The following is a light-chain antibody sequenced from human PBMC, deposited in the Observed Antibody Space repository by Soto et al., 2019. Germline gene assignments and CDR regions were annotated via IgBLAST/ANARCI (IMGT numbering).Light chain of an antibody. CDR3: SSYSSSSSPYV. Sequence: QSALTQPASVSGFPGQSITISCTGTSSDIGGYNYVSWYQQHPGKAPKLIIYDVGNRPSGISNRFSDSKSGNTASLTISSLQAEDEADYYCSSYSSSSSPYVFGTGTKVTVL. J-gene: IGLJ1*01. CDR2: DVG. CDR1: SSDIGGYNY. V-gene: IGLV2-14*03.